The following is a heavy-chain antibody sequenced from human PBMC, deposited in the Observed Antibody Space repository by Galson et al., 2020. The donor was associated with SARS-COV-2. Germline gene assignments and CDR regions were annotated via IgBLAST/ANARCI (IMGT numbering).Heavy chain of an antibody. CDR2: ISSSSSTI. J-gene: IGHJ3*02. CDR1: GFTFSSYS. V-gene: IGHV3-48*02. Sequence: GESLKISCAASGFTFSSYSMNWVRQAPGKGLEWVSYISSSSSTIYYADSVKGRFTISRDNAKNSLYLQMNSLRDEDTAVYYCARRISGPSDAFDIWGQGTMVTVSS. CDR3: ARRISGPSDAFDI. D-gene: IGHD2-15*01.